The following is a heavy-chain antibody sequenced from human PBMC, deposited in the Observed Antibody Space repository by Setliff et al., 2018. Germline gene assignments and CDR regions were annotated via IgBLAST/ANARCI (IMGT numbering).Heavy chain of an antibody. J-gene: IGHJ3*02. Sequence: SETLSLTCTVSGGSISSSSYYWGWIRQPPGKGLEWIGSIYYSGSTYYNPSLKSRVTISVDTSKNQFSLKLSSVTAADTAAYYCARDPYNWNYGDAFDIWGQGTMVTVSS. CDR3: ARDPYNWNYGDAFDI. V-gene: IGHV4-39*07. CDR1: GGSISSSSYY. D-gene: IGHD1-7*01. CDR2: IYYSGST.